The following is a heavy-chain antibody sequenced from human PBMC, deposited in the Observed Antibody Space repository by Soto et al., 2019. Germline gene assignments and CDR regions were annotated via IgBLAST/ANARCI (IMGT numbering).Heavy chain of an antibody. D-gene: IGHD6-13*01. Sequence: QVQLVESGGGVVQPGRSLRLSCAASGFTFSSYGMHWVRQAPGKGLEWVAVISYDGSNKYYADSVKGRFTISRDNSKNTLYLQMNSLRAEDTAVYYCLSRIAAAGSSDYWGKGTLVTVSS. J-gene: IGHJ4*02. V-gene: IGHV3-30*03. CDR2: ISYDGSNK. CDR3: LSRIAAAGSSDY. CDR1: GFTFSSYG.